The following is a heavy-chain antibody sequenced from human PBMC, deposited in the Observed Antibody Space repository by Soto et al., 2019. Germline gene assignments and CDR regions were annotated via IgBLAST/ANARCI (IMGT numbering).Heavy chain of an antibody. CDR2: ISAYNGNT. CDR1: GYTFTSYG. CDR3: ARFSGGSYNTYYFYYGMDV. D-gene: IGHD2-15*01. J-gene: IGHJ6*02. Sequence: QVQLVQSGAEVKKPGASVKVSCKASGYTFTSYGISWERQAPGQGLDWMGWISAYNGNTKYAQDVQGRVTMTTDTSTSTAYMELRSLRSDDTAMYYCARFSGGSYNTYYFYYGMDVWGQGTTVTVSS. V-gene: IGHV1-18*04.